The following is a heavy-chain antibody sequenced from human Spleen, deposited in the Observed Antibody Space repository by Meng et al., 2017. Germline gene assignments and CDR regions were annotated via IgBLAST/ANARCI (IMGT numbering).Heavy chain of an antibody. CDR1: GGSISSGSYY. CDR2: ISYSGST. Sequence: SETLSLTCTVSGGSISSGSYYWSWIRQPPGKGLEWIGSISYSGSTYQNPSLKSRVTILVDTSKSQFSLKLSSVTAADTAVYYCAGRGDYYGAGSFYLLEYWGQGRLVTVSS. V-gene: IGHV4-39*07. D-gene: IGHD3-10*01. CDR3: AGRGDYYGAGSFYLLEY. J-gene: IGHJ4*02.